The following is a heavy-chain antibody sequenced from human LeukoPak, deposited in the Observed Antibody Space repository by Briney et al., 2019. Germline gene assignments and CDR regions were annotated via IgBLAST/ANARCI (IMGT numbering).Heavy chain of an antibody. CDR1: GFTFSSYA. CDR3: ARGGDYGDYGLYYFDY. V-gene: IGHV3-30-3*01. Sequence: PGRCLRLSCAASGFTFSSYAMHWVRQAPGKGLEWVAVISYDGSNKYYADSVKGRFTISRDNSKNTLYLQMNSLRAEDTAVYYCARGGDYGDYGLYYFDYWGQGTLVTVSS. J-gene: IGHJ4*02. D-gene: IGHD4-17*01. CDR2: ISYDGSNK.